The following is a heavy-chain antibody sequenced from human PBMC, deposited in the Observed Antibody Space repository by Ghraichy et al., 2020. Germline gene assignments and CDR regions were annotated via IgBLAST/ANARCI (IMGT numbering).Heavy chain of an antibody. J-gene: IGHJ2*01. Sequence: GGSLRLSCAASGFTFSSYAMSWVRQAPGKGLEWVSAISGSGGSTYYADSVKGRFTISRDNSKNTLYLQMNSLRAEDTAVYYCAKDVVPAAVTYWYFDLWGRGTLVTVSS. CDR1: GFTFSSYA. CDR2: ISGSGGST. D-gene: IGHD2-2*01. V-gene: IGHV3-23*01. CDR3: AKDVVPAAVTYWYFDL.